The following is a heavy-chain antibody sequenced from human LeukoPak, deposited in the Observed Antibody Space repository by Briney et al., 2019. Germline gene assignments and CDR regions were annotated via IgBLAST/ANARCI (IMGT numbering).Heavy chain of an antibody. V-gene: IGHV3-30*02. CDR2: IRYDGSNK. Sequence: PGGSLRLSCAASGFTFSSYGMHWVRQAPGQGLEWVAFIRYDGSNKYYADSVKGRFTISRDNSKNTLYLQMNSLRAEDTAVYYCAFAPKELPQPYYFDYWGQGTLVTVSS. CDR1: GFTFSSYG. J-gene: IGHJ4*02. CDR3: AFAPKELPQPYYFDY. D-gene: IGHD1-26*01.